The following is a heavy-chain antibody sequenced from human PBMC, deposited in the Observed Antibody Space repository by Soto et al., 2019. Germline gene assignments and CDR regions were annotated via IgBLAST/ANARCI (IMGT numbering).Heavy chain of an antibody. V-gene: IGHV1-69*13. CDR2: IIPIFGTA. D-gene: IGHD6-6*01. Sequence: GASVKVSCKASGGTFSSYAISWVRQAPGQGLEWMGGIIPIFGTANYAQKFQGRVTITADESTSTAYMELSSLRSEDTAVYYCASSRQLAIYGMDVWGQGTTVTVSS. J-gene: IGHJ6*02. CDR1: GGTFSSYA. CDR3: ASSRQLAIYGMDV.